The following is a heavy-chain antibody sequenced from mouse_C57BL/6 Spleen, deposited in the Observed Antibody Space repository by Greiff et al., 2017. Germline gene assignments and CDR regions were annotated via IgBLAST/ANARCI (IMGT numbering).Heavy chain of an antibody. J-gene: IGHJ2*01. D-gene: IGHD2-3*01. V-gene: IGHV1-59*01. Sequence: VQLQQPGAELVRPGTSVKLSCKASGYTFTSSWMHWVKQRPGQGLEWIGVIDPSDSYTNYTQQFKGKATVTVDTSSSTAYMQLSSLTSDDSAFYYCARSRDGYPYYFDDWGQGTTLTVSS. CDR3: ARSRDGYPYYFDD. CDR2: IDPSDSYT. CDR1: GYTFTSSW.